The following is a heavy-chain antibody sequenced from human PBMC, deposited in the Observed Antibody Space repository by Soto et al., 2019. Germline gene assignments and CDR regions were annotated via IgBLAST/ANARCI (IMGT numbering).Heavy chain of an antibody. CDR1: GFTFTDYN. D-gene: IGHD3-10*01. CDR3: VKPGGLRGDGYFDY. CDR2: ISGIGETT. J-gene: IGHJ4*02. Sequence: GGSLRLSCSASGFTFTDYNLHWVRQAPGRRLEYVSVISGIGETTSYADSVKGRFTISRDNHKNTLYLQMSSLRAEDTAVYYCVKPGGLRGDGYFDYWGQGAQVTVSS. V-gene: IGHV3-64D*06.